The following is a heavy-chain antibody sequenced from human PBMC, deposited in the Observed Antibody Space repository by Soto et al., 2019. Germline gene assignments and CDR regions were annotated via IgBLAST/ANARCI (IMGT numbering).Heavy chain of an antibody. J-gene: IGHJ4*02. CDR1: GGTFSRFA. CDR3: ARQFDFDRSGYYYAY. D-gene: IGHD3-22*01. Sequence: QVQLVQSGAEVKKPGSSVKVSCKASGGTFSRFAISWVRQAPGQGLEWMGGMIPIFGTADYAKDFQGRLSITADESTTTVDIDLSSLRYEDTAVYYWARQFDFDRSGYYYAYWGQGTLVSVSS. CDR2: MIPIFGTA. V-gene: IGHV1-69*01.